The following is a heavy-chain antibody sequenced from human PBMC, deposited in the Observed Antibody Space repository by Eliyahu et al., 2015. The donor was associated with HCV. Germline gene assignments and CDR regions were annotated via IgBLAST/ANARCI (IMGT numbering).Heavy chain of an antibody. D-gene: IGHD5-18*01. Sequence: QVQLVQSGAEVKKPGSSVKVSCXXSGGXXSSYAISWVRQAPGQGLEWMGGIIPIFGTADYAQKFQGRVTITADESTSTAYMELSSLRSEDTAVYYCASKWGRDTAMAHYGMDVWGQGTTVTVSS. J-gene: IGHJ6*02. V-gene: IGHV1-69*01. CDR3: ASKWGRDTAMAHYGMDV. CDR1: GGXXSSYA. CDR2: IIPIFGTA.